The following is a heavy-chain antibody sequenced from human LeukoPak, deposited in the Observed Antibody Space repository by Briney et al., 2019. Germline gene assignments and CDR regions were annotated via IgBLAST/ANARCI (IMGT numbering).Heavy chain of an antibody. CDR1: GFTFSSYG. CDR3: AKDRYGDHYYFDY. J-gene: IGHJ4*02. D-gene: IGHD4-17*01. CDR2: ISYDGSNK. Sequence: GRSLRLSCAASGFTFSSYGMHWVRQAPGKGLEWEAVISYDGSNKYYADSVKGRFTISRDNSKNTLYLQMNSLRAEDTAVYYCAKDRYGDHYYFDYWGQGTLVTVSS. V-gene: IGHV3-30*18.